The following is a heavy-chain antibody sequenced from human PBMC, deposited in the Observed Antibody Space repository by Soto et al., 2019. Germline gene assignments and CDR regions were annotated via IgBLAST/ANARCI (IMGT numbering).Heavy chain of an antibody. D-gene: IGHD2-2*02. V-gene: IGHV1-2*02. J-gene: IGHJ6*02. CDR3: ATSGYCSSTSCYKGYYYYYGMDV. Sequence: GSVMFPCNACGYTFTGYYMHWVRQAPGQWLEWMGWINPNSGGTNYAQKFQGRVTMTRDTSISTAYMELSRLRSDDTAVYYCATSGYCSSTSCYKGYYYYYGMDVWGQGTTVTVSS. CDR2: INPNSGGT. CDR1: GYTFTGYY.